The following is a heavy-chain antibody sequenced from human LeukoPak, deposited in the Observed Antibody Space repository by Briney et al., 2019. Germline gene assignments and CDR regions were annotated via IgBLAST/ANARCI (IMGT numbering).Heavy chain of an antibody. CDR1: GDSITSGTYY. V-gene: IGHV4-30-2*01. Sequence: PSQTLSLTCIVSGDSITSGTYYWTWIRQPSGRGLEWIGSIYRTGTTLSTPSLKSRVALSLDQSNNEFSLKLASVTAADTAVYFCARGPSFPLYYFDSWGRGTLVTVSS. J-gene: IGHJ4*02. D-gene: IGHD6-6*01. CDR3: ARGPSFPLYYFDS. CDR2: IYRTGTT.